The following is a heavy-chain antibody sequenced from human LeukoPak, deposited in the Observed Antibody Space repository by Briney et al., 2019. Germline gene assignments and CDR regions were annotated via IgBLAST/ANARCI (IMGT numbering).Heavy chain of an antibody. D-gene: IGHD5/OR15-5a*01. CDR3: ARAESTSGFDY. J-gene: IGHJ4*02. CDR2: IYHSGST. V-gene: IGHV4-4*02. Sequence: PSETLSLTCAVSGDSISSSNWWSWIRQPPGKGLEWIGEIYHSGSTNYNPSLKSRVTISVDRSKSQFSLNLNSVTAADTAVYYCARAESTSGFDYWGQGTLVTVSS. CDR1: GDSISSSNW.